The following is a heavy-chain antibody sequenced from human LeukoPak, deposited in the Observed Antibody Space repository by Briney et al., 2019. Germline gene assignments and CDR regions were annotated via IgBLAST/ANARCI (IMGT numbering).Heavy chain of an antibody. CDR3: ARDRAVVVVITTFDAFVI. D-gene: IGHD3-22*01. CDR1: GFTFSSYA. J-gene: IGHJ3*02. Sequence: GGSLRLSCAASGFTFSSYAMHWVRQAPGKGLEWVAVISYDGSNKYYADSVKGRFTISRDNSKNTLYLQMNSLRAEDTAVYYCARDRAVVVVITTFDAFVIWGQGTMVTVSS. CDR2: ISYDGSNK. V-gene: IGHV3-30-3*01.